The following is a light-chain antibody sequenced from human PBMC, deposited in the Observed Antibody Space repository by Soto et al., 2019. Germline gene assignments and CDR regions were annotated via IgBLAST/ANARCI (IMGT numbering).Light chain of an antibody. CDR2: DAS. CDR1: QSVSNY. CDR3: QQYNNWPPIT. V-gene: IGKV3-11*01. J-gene: IGKJ5*01. Sequence: EIVLTQSPATLSLSPGDRATLSCRASQSVSNYLAWYQQKPGQAPRLLIYDASNRATDIPARFSGSGSGTDFTLTISSLQSEDFAVYYCQQYNNWPPITFGQGTRLEIK.